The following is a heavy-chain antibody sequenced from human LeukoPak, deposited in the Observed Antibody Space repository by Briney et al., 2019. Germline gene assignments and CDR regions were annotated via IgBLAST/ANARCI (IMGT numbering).Heavy chain of an antibody. D-gene: IGHD6-19*01. V-gene: IGHV3-30*03. Sequence: GRSLRLSCGASGFTFSSYGMHWVRQAPGKGLEWVAVISYDGSNKYYADSVKGRFTISRDSSKNTLYLQMNSLRAEDTAVYYCATAVAGTCFDYWGQGTLVTVSS. J-gene: IGHJ4*02. CDR3: ATAVAGTCFDY. CDR1: GFTFSSYG. CDR2: ISYDGSNK.